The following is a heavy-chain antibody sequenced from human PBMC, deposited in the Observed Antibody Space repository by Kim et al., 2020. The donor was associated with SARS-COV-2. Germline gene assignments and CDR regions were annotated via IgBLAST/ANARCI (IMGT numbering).Heavy chain of an antibody. Sequence: GGSLRLSCAASGFTFSSYSMNWVRQAPGKGLEWVSSISSSSSYIYYADSVKGRFTISRDNAKNSLYLQMNSLRAEDTAVYYCARVLGYSSSYRGDDAFDIWGQGTMVTVSS. D-gene: IGHD6-6*01. J-gene: IGHJ3*02. V-gene: IGHV3-21*01. CDR2: ISSSSSYI. CDR3: ARVLGYSSSYRGDDAFDI. CDR1: GFTFSSYS.